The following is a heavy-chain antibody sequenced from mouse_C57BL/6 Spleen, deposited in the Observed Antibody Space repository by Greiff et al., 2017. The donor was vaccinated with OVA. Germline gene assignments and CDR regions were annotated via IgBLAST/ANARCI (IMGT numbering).Heavy chain of an antibody. CDR3: ARKGIYYGNSFDY. CDR1: GYTFTSYW. D-gene: IGHD2-1*01. J-gene: IGHJ2*01. V-gene: IGHV1-55*01. CDR2: IYPGSGST. Sequence: QVQLQQPGAELVKPGASVKMSCKASGYTFTSYWITWVKQRPGQGLEWIGDIYPGSGSTNYNEKFKSKATLTVDTSSSTAYMQLSSLTSEDSAVYYCARKGIYYGNSFDYWGQGTTLTVSS.